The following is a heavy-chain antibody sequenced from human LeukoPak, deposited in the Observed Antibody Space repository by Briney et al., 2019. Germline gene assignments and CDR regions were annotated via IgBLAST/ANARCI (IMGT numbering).Heavy chain of an antibody. CDR3: ARHSRSGSGGYENAFDI. J-gene: IGHJ3*02. V-gene: IGHV4-39*01. CDR1: GGSISSSSYY. D-gene: IGHD5-12*01. Sequence: SETLSLTCTVSGGSISSSSYYWDRIRQSPGKGLEWIGNIYSGGSTYYTPSLKSRVTISVDTSKNQFSLKLSSVTAADTAIYFCARHSRSGSGGYENAFDIWGQGTMVTVSS. CDR2: IYSGGST.